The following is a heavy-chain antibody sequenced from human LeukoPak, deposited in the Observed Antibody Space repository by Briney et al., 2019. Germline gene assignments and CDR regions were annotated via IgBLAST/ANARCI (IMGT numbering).Heavy chain of an antibody. J-gene: IGHJ4*02. Sequence: GASVKVSCKASGHTFTVYYIHWVRQAPGQGLEWMGWIHPGTGDTNYAQKFQGRVTMTRDTSISTAYMELSRLRSDDTAVYYCRTDRYGDYGDYIDYWGQGTLVTVSS. CDR1: GHTFTVYY. CDR2: IHPGTGDT. D-gene: IGHD4-17*01. CDR3: RTDRYGDYGDYIDY. V-gene: IGHV1-2*02.